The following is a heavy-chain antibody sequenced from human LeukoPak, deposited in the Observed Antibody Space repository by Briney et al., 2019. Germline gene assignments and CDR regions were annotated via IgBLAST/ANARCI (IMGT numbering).Heavy chain of an antibody. V-gene: IGHV4-59*01. Sequence: KPSETLSLTCTVSGGSIRSYYWSWTRQPPGKGLEWIGYIYFSGSTSYNPSLKSRVTISVDRSKNQFSLKLSSVAAADTAVYYCARSYDTNFDYWGQGTLVTVSS. CDR2: IYFSGST. J-gene: IGHJ4*02. CDR1: GGSIRSYY. CDR3: ARSYDTNFDY. D-gene: IGHD3-3*01.